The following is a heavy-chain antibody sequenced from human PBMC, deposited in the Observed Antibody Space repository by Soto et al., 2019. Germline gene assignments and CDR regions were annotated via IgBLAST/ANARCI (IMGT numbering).Heavy chain of an antibody. J-gene: IGHJ4*02. Sequence: SETLSLTCTVSGGSISSYYWSWIRQSPGKGLEWIGYIYYSGSTNYNPSLKSRVTISVDTSKNQFSLKLNSMTAADTAVYYCARHNYGSGSTYFDYWGQGTLVTVSS. CDR1: GGSISSYY. V-gene: IGHV4-59*08. CDR2: IYYSGST. CDR3: ARHNYGSGSTYFDY. D-gene: IGHD3-10*01.